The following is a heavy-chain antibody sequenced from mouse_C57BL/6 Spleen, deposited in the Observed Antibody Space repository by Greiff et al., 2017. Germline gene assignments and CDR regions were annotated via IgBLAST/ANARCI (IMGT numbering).Heavy chain of an antibody. CDR2: INPNNGGT. D-gene: IGHD1-1*01. J-gene: IGHJ3*01. CDR3: ARWYYGSSGWFAY. Sequence: EVKLQESGPELVKPGASVKIPCKASGYTFTDYNMDWVKQSHGKSLEWIGDINPNNGGTIYNQKFKGKATLTVDKSSSTAYMELRSLTSEDTAVYYCARWYYGSSGWFAYWGQGTLVTVSA. CDR1: GYTFTDYN. V-gene: IGHV1-18*01.